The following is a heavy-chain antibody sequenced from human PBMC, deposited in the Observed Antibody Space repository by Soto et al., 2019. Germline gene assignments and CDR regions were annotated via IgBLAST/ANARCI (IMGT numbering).Heavy chain of an antibody. V-gene: IGHV2-5*02. J-gene: IGHJ4*02. D-gene: IGHD1-1*01. CDR1: GFSFTTTRMG. CDR3: AHRDSTGTTTYFDS. Sequence: QITLKEAGPTLVKPTETLTLTCTFSGFSFTTTRMGVGWTRQPPGKALEWLAIMYWDGESRYNPLLRRRLTLTEDTSKNKVVLTMTNIDPKDTATYYCAHRDSTGTTTYFDSWCQGIPVTVAS. CDR2: MYWDGES.